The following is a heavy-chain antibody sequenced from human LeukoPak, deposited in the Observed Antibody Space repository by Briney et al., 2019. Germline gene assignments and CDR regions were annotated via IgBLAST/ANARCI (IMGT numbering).Heavy chain of an antibody. J-gene: IGHJ4*02. D-gene: IGHD2-8*01. V-gene: IGHV3-74*01. CDR2: ITTDGSTT. CDR1: GFTFSSYW. CDR3: TSGVDY. Sequence: GGSLRLSRAASGFTFSSYWMHWVRQAPGKGLVWVSRITTDGSTTSYADSVKGRFTISRDNAKNTLYLQMNSLRADDTAVYYCTSGVDYWGQGTLVTVSS.